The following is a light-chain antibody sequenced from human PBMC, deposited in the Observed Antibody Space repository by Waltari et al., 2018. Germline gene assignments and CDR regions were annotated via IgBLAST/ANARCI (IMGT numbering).Light chain of an antibody. CDR3: QQAHSFPLT. CDR1: QSISTW. CDR2: GAS. J-gene: IGKJ4*01. Sequence: DIQMTQSPFYVSASVGDSVTITCRASQSISTWLAWYQQKPGRAPSLLVYGASTVQGEVPSRFSGSGSGTDFTLTISSLQPEDCATYYCQQAHSFPLTFGGGTKVEI. V-gene: IGKV1-12*01.